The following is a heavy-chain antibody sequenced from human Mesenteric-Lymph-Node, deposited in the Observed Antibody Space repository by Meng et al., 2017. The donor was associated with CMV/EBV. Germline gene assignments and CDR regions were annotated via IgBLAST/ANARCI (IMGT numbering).Heavy chain of an antibody. D-gene: IGHD5-12*01. J-gene: IGHJ4*02. CDR2: VDYSGRT. CDR3: ARESTDVDIVATREIR. CDR1: GYLSTGAYY. Sequence: GYLSTGAYYWTWIRQPPGKGLEWIGYVDYSGRTKYNPSLKSRVTISEDSSRNQFSLRLTSVTAADTATYYCARESTDVDIVATREIRWGQGQLVTVSS. V-gene: IGHV4-61*08.